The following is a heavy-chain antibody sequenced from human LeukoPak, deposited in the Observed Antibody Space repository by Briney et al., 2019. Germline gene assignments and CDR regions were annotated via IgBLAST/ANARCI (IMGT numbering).Heavy chain of an antibody. CDR1: GGTFSSYA. J-gene: IGHJ4*02. CDR3: ATSPGSGSYQNY. CDR2: IIPIFGTA. V-gene: IGHV1-69*05. Sequence: SVKVSCKASGGTFSSYAISWVRQAPGQGLEWMGGIIPIFGTANYAQKFQGRVTITTDESTSTAYMELSSLRSEDTAVYYCATSPGSGSYQNYWGQGTLVTVSS. D-gene: IGHD3-10*01.